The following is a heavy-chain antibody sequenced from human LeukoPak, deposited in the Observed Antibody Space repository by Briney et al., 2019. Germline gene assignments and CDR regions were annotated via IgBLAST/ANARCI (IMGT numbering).Heavy chain of an antibody. D-gene: IGHD3-3*01. J-gene: IGHJ5*02. CDR2: IYPGDSDT. CDR1: GYSFTNYW. Sequence: GESLKISCKGSGYSFTNYWIGWVRQMPGKGLEWMGIIYPGDSDTRYSPSFQAQVTISADKSISTAYLQWSSLKASDTAMYYCARVGYGYDFSNWFDPWGQGTLVTVSS. V-gene: IGHV5-51*01. CDR3: ARVGYGYDFSNWFDP.